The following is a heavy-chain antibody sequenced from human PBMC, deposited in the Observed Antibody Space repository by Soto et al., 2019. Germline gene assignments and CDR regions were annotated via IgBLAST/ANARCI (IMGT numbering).Heavy chain of an antibody. D-gene: IGHD5-12*01. CDR1: GVSITTTGYS. CDR2: IYPSGTI. Sequence: SETLSLTCAVSGVSITTTGYSWSWIRQPPGKGLEWIGYIYPSGTIFYNPSLNSRVTISIDTSNNQFSLKLSSVTAADTAVYYCARGRWLQLVRYNWFDPWGQGTLVTVSS. CDR3: ARGRWLQLVRYNWFDP. V-gene: IGHV4-30-2*01. J-gene: IGHJ5*02.